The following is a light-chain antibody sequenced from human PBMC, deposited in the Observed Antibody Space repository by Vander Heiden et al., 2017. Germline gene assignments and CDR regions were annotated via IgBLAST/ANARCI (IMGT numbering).Light chain of an antibody. J-gene: IGKJ2*01. CDR1: QSVSSN. CDR3: QQYNNWPPYT. V-gene: IGKV3-15*01. Sequence: EIVMTQSPATLSVSPGERATLSCRASQSVSSNLAWYQQNPGQAPRLLIYDASTRATGIPARFSGSGSGTEVTLTISSLQSEDFAVYYCQQYNNWPPYTFGQGTKLEIK. CDR2: DAS.